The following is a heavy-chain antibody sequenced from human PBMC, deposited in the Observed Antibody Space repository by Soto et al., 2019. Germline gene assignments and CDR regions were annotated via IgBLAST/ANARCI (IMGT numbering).Heavy chain of an antibody. CDR3: ATGGDYGDC. J-gene: IGHJ4*02. CDR1: GGTFSDST. CDR2: INPAFGPA. Sequence: QVQPIQSGAEVKKPGSSVKVSCKASGGTFSDSTITWVRQAPGQGLEWMGGINPAFGPATRAQKFQGRVTISADEFTSTAYMEVSGLRSEDTAVYYCATGGDYGDCWCQGTLVTVSS. V-gene: IGHV1-69*01. D-gene: IGHD3-16*01.